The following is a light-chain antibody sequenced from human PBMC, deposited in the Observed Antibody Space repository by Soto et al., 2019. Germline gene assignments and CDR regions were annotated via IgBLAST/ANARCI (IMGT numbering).Light chain of an antibody. J-gene: IGLJ1*01. V-gene: IGLV2-8*01. CDR2: EVS. Sequence: QSALTQPPSASGSPGQSVTISCTGTSSDVGGYNSVSWYQQHPGKAPELMIYEVSKRPSGVPDRFSGSKSGNTASLTVSGLQADDEADYYCSSYGGSNNFVFGTGTKLTVL. CDR3: SSYGGSNNFV. CDR1: SSDVGGYNS.